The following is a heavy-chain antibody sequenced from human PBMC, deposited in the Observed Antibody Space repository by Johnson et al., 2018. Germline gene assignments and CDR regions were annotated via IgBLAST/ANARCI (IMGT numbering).Heavy chain of an antibody. J-gene: IGHJ3*02. Sequence: VQLVQSGGGLVQPGGSLRLSCAASGFTFTSYAMSWVRQAPGKGLEWVSAIDGSGATTYYADSVNGRFTISRDNSENTLYLQMNSLRAEDTAVYYCAKDRVVVSTWDAFDIWGQGTMVTVSS. D-gene: IGHD2-15*01. V-gene: IGHV3-23*04. CDR1: GFTFTSYA. CDR3: AKDRVVVSTWDAFDI. CDR2: IDGSGATT.